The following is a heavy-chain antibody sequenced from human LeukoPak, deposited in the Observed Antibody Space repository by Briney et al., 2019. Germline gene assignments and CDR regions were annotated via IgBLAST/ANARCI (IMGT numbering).Heavy chain of an antibody. V-gene: IGHV3-66*01. D-gene: IGHD3-10*01. CDR3: ARDLITMVRGVTLYAFDI. Sequence: GGSLRLSCAASGFTVSSNYMSWVRQAPGKGLEWVSVIYSGGSTYYADSVKGRFTISRDNSKNTLYLQMNSLRAEDTAVYYCARDLITMVRGVTLYAFDIWGQGTMVTVSS. J-gene: IGHJ3*02. CDR1: GFTVSSNY. CDR2: IYSGGST.